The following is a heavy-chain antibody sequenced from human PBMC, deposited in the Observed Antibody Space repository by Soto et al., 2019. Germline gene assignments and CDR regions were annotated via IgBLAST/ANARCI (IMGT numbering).Heavy chain of an antibody. CDR3: ARGYDYDSGGYLFDY. V-gene: IGHV4-31*03. D-gene: IGHD3-22*01. CDR1: GGSSSRGGYY. J-gene: IGHJ4*02. Sequence: ASEPQSLTRTVSGGSSSRGGYYWTWKHQQPGKGPEWIGHIYYSGSTYYNPSLKSRVTISLDMSKNQFSLKLTSVSAADTAVYYCARGYDYDSGGYLFDYWGQGTLVTVS. CDR2: IYYSGST.